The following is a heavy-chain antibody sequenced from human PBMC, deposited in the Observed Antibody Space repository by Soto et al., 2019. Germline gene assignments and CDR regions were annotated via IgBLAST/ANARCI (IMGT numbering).Heavy chain of an antibody. D-gene: IGHD3-3*01. CDR3: ARDSLITIFGVLHY. J-gene: IGHJ4*02. Sequence: ASVKVSCKASGGTFSRYSISWVRQAPGQGLEWMGGIIPIFGTANYAQKFQGRVTITADESTSTAYMELSSLRSEDTAVYYCARDSLITIFGVLHYWGQGTLVTVSS. V-gene: IGHV1-69*13. CDR2: IIPIFGTA. CDR1: GGTFSRYS.